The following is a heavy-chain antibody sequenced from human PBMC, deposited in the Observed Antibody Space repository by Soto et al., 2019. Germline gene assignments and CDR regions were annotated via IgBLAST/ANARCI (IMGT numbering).Heavy chain of an antibody. V-gene: IGHV3-21*01. J-gene: IGHJ6*02. CDR1: GFTFSDYS. Sequence: EVQLVESGGGLVKPGGSLRLSCAASGFTFSDYSMNWVRQAPGKGLEWVSSITSSRSFTYYADSLKGRFTISRDNAKNSLYPKMNNLRVEDTAVYYWARMSTALTLRVVDGTDVWGQGTAVTVSS. CDR2: ITSSRSFT. D-gene: IGHD5-18*01. CDR3: ARMSTALTLRVVDGTDV.